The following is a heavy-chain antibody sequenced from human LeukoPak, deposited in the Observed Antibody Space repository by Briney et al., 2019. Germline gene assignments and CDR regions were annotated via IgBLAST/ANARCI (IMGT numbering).Heavy chain of an antibody. V-gene: IGHV3-23*01. CDR2: ISGSGAST. J-gene: IGHJ1*01. D-gene: IGHD3-16*01. CDR3: AKDDDWGRFNH. Sequence: GGSLRLSCAASGFTFNSYAMNWVRQAPGKGLEWVSGISGSGASTYYADSVKGRFTISRDNSKNTLYLQMDSLRAEDTALYYCAKDDDWGRFNHWGQGTLVTVSS. CDR1: GFTFNSYA.